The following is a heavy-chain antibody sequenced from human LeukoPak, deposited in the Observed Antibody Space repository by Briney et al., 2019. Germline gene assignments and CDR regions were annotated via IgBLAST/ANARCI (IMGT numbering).Heavy chain of an antibody. V-gene: IGHV4-34*01. J-gene: IGHJ4*02. CDR1: GGSFSGCY. CDR2: INHSGST. CDR3: TRGGYSYGYPDY. D-gene: IGHD5-18*01. Sequence: SETLSLTCAVYGGSFSGCYWSWIRQPPGKGLEWIGEINHSGSTNYNPSLKSRVTISVDTSKNQFSLKLSSVTAADTAVYYCTRGGYSYGYPDYWGQGTLVTVSS.